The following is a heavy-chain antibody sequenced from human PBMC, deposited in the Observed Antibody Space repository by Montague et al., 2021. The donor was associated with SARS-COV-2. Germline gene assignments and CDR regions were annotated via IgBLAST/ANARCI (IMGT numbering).Heavy chain of an antibody. J-gene: IGHJ6*02. V-gene: IGHV4-4*02. CDR3: ARDRRSWFPPYYYGMDV. D-gene: IGHD6-13*01. CDR1: GGSISSSNW. CDR2: IYHSGST. Sequence: SETLSLTCAVSGGSISSSNWWSWVRQPPGKGLEWIGGIYHSGSTNYNPSLKSRVTISVDESKNQFSLKLSSVTAADAAVYYCARDRRSWFPPYYYGMDVWGQGTTVTVSS.